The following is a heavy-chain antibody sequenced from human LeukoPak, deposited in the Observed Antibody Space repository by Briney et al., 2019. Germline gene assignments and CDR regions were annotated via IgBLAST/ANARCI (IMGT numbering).Heavy chain of an antibody. J-gene: IGHJ6*02. CDR2: IKQDGSEK. CDR3: ARAPGGPQDYYYYGMDV. CDR1: GFTFSSYW. D-gene: IGHD2-8*02. Sequence: PGGSLRLSCAASGFTFSSYWMSWVRQAPGKGLEWVANIKQDGSEKYYVDCVKGRFTISRDNAKNSLYLQMNSLRAEDTAVYYCARAPGGPQDYYYYGMDVWGQGTTVTVSS. V-gene: IGHV3-7*01.